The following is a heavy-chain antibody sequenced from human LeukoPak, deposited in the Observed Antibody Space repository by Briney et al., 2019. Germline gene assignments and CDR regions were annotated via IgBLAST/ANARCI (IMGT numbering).Heavy chain of an antibody. CDR2: IYYSGST. J-gene: IGHJ5*02. V-gene: IGHV4-59*01. CDR1: GGSISSYY. CDR3: ARDLGKGLRTPNWFDP. Sequence: SETLSLTCTVSGGSISSYYWSWIRQPPGKGLEWIGYIYYSGSTNYNPSLKSRVTISVDTSKNQFSLKLSSVTAADTAVYYCARDLGKGLRTPNWFDPWGQGTLVTVSS. D-gene: IGHD5-12*01.